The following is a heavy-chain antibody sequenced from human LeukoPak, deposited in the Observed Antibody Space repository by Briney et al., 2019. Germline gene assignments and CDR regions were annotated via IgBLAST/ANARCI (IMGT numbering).Heavy chain of an antibody. V-gene: IGHV3-53*01. J-gene: IGHJ6*02. Sequence: SGGSLRLSCAASGFTVSNNYMSWVRQAPGKGLEWVSVIYSGGSTYYADSVKGRFTISRDNSKNTLYLQMNSLRAEDTAVYYCARAMSGYSYGPSYYYYYGMDVWGQGTTVTVSS. CDR1: GFTVSNNY. D-gene: IGHD5-18*01. CDR2: IYSGGST. CDR3: ARAMSGYSYGPSYYYYYGMDV.